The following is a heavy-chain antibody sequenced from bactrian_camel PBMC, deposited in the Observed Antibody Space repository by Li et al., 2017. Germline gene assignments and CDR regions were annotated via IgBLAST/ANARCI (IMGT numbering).Heavy chain of an antibody. CDR1: GFTFSDYT. J-gene: IGHJ4*01. CDR3: AIATEGGHSVRV. D-gene: IGHD2*01. Sequence: VQLVESGGGLVQPGESLRLSCAASGFTFSDYTLAWLRQAPGKELEWVPTIWSVGGRTWYADSVKGRFNIPRDNAKNMLYLQLHSLKTDDTATYYCAIATEGGHSVRVRGQGTQVTVS. CDR2: IWSVGGRT. V-gene: IGHV3S42*01.